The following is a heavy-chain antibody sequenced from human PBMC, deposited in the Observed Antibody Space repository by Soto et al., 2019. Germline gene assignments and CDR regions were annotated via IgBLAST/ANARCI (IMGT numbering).Heavy chain of an antibody. D-gene: IGHD5-18*01. CDR2: ISAYNGNT. CDR3: AESTAMVSRPGAADY. V-gene: IGHV1-18*04. CDR1: GYTFTSYG. J-gene: IGHJ4*02. Sequence: QVQLVQSGAEVKKPGASVKVSCKASGYTFTSYGISWVRQAPGQGLEWMGWISAYNGNTNYAQKLQGRVTMTTDTSTSPAYMELGSLRSDDRALYCGAESTAMVSRPGAADYLGQGTLVTVSS.